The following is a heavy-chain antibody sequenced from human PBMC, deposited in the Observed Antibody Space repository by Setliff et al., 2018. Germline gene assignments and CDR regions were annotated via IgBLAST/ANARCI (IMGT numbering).Heavy chain of an antibody. J-gene: IGHJ4*02. Sequence: SETLSLTCTVSGASINSGSYYWNWIRQPAGKGLEWIGHIHTSGSTNYNTSLSSRVTISLDTSKSQFSLKLSFVTAADTAVYFCARYDFWTGYYSGEGGNFDSWGQGTLVTVSS. V-gene: IGHV4-61*09. CDR1: GASINSGSYY. CDR3: ARYDFWTGYYSGEGGNFDS. D-gene: IGHD3-3*01. CDR2: IHTSGST.